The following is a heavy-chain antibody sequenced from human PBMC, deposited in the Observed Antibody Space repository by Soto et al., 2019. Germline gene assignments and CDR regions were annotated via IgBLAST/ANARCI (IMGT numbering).Heavy chain of an antibody. Sequence: PGGSLRLSCAASGFTFSKAWINWVRQVPGKGLEWVGRIKSKTDGGTADYAAPVKGRFAVSRDDSKNMVYLQMNSLKTEDIGIFFCTTDSYSSTIIVRFDYWGQGTEVTVSS. CDR2: IKSKTDGGTA. CDR1: GFTFSKAW. D-gene: IGHD1-26*01. V-gene: IGHV3-15*07. CDR3: TTDSYSSTIIVRFDY. J-gene: IGHJ4*02.